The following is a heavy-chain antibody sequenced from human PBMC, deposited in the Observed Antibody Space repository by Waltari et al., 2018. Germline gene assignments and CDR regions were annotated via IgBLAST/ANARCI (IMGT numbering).Heavy chain of an antibody. D-gene: IGHD4-17*01. CDR1: GGSISSDYW. CDR2: IYHSGST. J-gene: IGHJ4*02. V-gene: IGHV4-4*02. Sequence: QVQLQESGPGLVKPSGTLSLTCAVSGGSISSDYWWTWVRQPPGTGLAWIGEIYHSGSTSYNPSLKSRISLSVDKSKNQFSLKLSSLTAADTAVYYCARGRYGAYSSNVFDYWGQGTLVTVSS. CDR3: ARGRYGAYSSNVFDY.